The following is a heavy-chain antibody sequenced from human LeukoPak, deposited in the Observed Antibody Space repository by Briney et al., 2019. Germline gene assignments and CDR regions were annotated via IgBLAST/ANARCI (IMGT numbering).Heavy chain of an antibody. CDR2: IKSKTDGGTT. V-gene: IGHV3-15*01. D-gene: IGHD6-6*01. CDR1: GFTFSNAW. Sequence: GGSLRLSCAASGFTFSNAWMSWVRQAPGKGLEWVGRIKSKTDGGTTDYAAPVKGRFTISRDDSKNTLYLQMNSLKTEDTAVYYCTTTLYSSSGTFDYWGQGTLVTVSS. J-gene: IGHJ4*02. CDR3: TTTLYSSSGTFDY.